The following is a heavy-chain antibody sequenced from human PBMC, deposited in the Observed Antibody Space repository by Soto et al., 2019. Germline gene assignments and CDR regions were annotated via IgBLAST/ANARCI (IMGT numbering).Heavy chain of an antibody. Sequence: QAQLVQSGAEVQKPGASVKVSCKASGYTFTTYGISWLRQAPGQGLEWMGWINTNNGDTKYAQNFQGRVTMTTDTSTSTAYMEVRSLTSDDTAVYYCARKGCFGTCNWFDPWGQGTLVTVSS. CDR1: GYTFTTYG. CDR3: ARKGCFGTCNWFDP. D-gene: IGHD2-15*01. CDR2: INTNNGDT. J-gene: IGHJ5*02. V-gene: IGHV1-18*01.